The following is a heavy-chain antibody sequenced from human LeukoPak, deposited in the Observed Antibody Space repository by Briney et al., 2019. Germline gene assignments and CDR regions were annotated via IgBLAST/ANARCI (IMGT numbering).Heavy chain of an antibody. V-gene: IGHV1-69*06. D-gene: IGHD2-15*01. CDR2: IIPIFGTA. J-gene: IGHJ5*02. Sequence: ASVKVSCKASGGTFSSYAISWVRQAPGQGLEWMGGIIPIFGTANYAQKFQGRVTITADKSTSTAYMELSSLRSEDTAVYYCARAWPGNCSGGSCYSRWFDPWGQGTLVTVSS. CDR3: ARAWPGNCSGGSCYSRWFDP. CDR1: GGTFSSYA.